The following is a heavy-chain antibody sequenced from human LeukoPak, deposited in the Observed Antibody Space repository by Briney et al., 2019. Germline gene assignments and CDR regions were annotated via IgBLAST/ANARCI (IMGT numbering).Heavy chain of an antibody. D-gene: IGHD3-3*01. CDR2: IYYSGST. CDR3: ARSRSVLRFLEWLFFDY. J-gene: IGHJ4*02. Sequence: SETLSLTCTVSGGSISSYYRSWIRQPPGKGLEWIGYIYYSGSTNYNPSLKSRVTISVDTSKNQFSLKLSSVTAADTAVYYCARSRSVLRFLEWLFFDYWGQGTLVTVSS. CDR1: GGSISSYY. V-gene: IGHV4-59*01.